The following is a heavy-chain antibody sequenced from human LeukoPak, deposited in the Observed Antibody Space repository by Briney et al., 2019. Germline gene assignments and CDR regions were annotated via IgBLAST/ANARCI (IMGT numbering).Heavy chain of an antibody. D-gene: IGHD3-9*01. CDR3: AIDPRGFTIPQPIDY. Sequence: GGSLRLSCAASGFTFSSYGMSWVRQAPGKGLEWVSAISGSGGSTYYADSVKGRFTISRDNSKNTLYLQMNSLRAEDTAVYYCAIDPRGFTIPQPIDYWGQGTLVTVSS. CDR2: ISGSGGST. CDR1: GFTFSSYG. V-gene: IGHV3-23*01. J-gene: IGHJ4*02.